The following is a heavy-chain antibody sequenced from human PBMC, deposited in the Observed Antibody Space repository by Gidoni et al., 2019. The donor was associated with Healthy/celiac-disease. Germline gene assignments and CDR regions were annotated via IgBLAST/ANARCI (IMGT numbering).Heavy chain of an antibody. CDR1: GFPFSSYA. CDR3: AKEANPQGYYDILTGRITEDWFDP. CDR2: LSGSGCST. D-gene: IGHD3-9*01. V-gene: IGHV3-23*01. J-gene: IGHJ5*02. Sequence: EVQLLESGGGLVQPGGSLRLSCAASGFPFSSYAMSWVRQAPGKGLEWVSALSGSGCSTYYADSVKSRFTISRDNSKNTLYLQMNSLRAEDTAVYYCAKEANPQGYYDILTGRITEDWFDPWGQGTLVTVSS.